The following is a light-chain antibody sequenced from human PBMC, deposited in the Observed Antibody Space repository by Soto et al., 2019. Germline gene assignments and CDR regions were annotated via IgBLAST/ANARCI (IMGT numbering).Light chain of an antibody. V-gene: IGLV2-18*02. CDR1: SSDVDSYNR. J-gene: IGLJ1*01. CDR2: EVS. CDR3: CSYAGSHTWV. Sequence: QSALTQPRSVSGSPGQSVTISCTGISSDVDSYNRVSWYQQPPGTAPKLMIYEVSNRPSGVPDRFSGSKSGNTASLTISGLQAEDEADYYCCSYAGSHTWVFGTGTKVTGL.